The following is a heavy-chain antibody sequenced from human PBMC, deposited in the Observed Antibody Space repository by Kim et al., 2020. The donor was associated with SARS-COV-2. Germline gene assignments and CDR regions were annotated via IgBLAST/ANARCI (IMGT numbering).Heavy chain of an antibody. CDR1: GFNPSHYW. D-gene: IGHD3-22*01. CDR3: VREGDSSGPSIFEY. V-gene: IGHV3-30*19. CDR2: ISNGETKT. J-gene: IGHJ4*02. Sequence: GGSLRLSCVVSGFNPSHYWMHWVRQAPGKRLEWVATISNGETKTHFADSVRGRFSISRDNSTSALYLQMDSLRPDDTATYFCVREGDSSGPSIFEYWGLGALVTVSS.